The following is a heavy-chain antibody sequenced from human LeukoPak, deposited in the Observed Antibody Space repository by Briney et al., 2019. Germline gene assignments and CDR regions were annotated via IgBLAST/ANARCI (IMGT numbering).Heavy chain of an antibody. CDR3: ARSASSGYYFSDFDY. J-gene: IGHJ4*02. Sequence: SETLSLTCTVSGGSISSYYWSWIRQPAGKGLEWIGRIYTSGSTNYNPSLKSRVTISVDTSKNQFSLKLSSVTAADTAVYYCARSASSGYYFSDFDYWGQGTLVTVSS. CDR1: GGSISSYY. V-gene: IGHV4-4*07. CDR2: IYTSGST. D-gene: IGHD3-22*01.